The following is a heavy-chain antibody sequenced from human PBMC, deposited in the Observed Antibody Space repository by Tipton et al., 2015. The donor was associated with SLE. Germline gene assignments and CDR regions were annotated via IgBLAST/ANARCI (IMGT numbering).Heavy chain of an antibody. D-gene: IGHD3-3*01. CDR3: ARAQSSRFSGYYYYYMDV. CDR1: GGSFSSGGYY. J-gene: IGHJ6*03. V-gene: IGHV4-61*02. Sequence: TLSLTCTVSGGSFSSGGYYWSWVRQSAGKGLEWIGRIYISGSTNYNPSFESRVTISRDTSKNQFSLKLSSVTAADTAVYYCARAQSSRFSGYYYYYMDVWGKGTTVTVSS. CDR2: IYISGST.